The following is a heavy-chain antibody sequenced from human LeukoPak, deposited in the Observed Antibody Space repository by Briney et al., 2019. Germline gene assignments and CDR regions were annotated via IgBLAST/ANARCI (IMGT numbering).Heavy chain of an antibody. Sequence: ASVKVSCKASGYTFTSYYIHWLRQAPGQGLEWMGIFNPGGGGTSYAQKFQGRVTMTMDTSTSTVYMDLSSLRSEDTAVYYCARGGDYYDSSGYHYAATHWGQGTLVTVSS. CDR2: FNPGGGGT. V-gene: IGHV1-46*01. D-gene: IGHD3-22*01. CDR1: GYTFTSYY. J-gene: IGHJ4*02. CDR3: ARGGDYYDSSGYHYAATH.